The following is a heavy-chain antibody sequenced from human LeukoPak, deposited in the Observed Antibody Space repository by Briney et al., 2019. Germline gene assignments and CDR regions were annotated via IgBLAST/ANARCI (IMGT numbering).Heavy chain of an antibody. V-gene: IGHV4-39*01. Sequence: SETLSLTCTVSGGSISSSSYYWGWIRQPPGKGLEWIGSIYYSGSTYYNPSLKSRVTISVDTSKNQFSLKLSSVTAADTAVYYCATIVVVKDAFDIWGQGTMVTVPS. CDR2: IYYSGST. J-gene: IGHJ3*02. CDR1: GGSISSSSYY. D-gene: IGHD3-22*01. CDR3: ATIVVVKDAFDI.